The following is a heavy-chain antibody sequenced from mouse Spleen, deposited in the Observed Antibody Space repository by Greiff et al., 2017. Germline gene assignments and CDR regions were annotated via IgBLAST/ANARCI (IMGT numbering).Heavy chain of an antibody. V-gene: IGHV5-15*01. Sequence: EVKLVESGGGLVKPGGSLKLSCAASGFTFSDYGMAWVRQAPGKGLEWVAFISNLAYSIYYADTVTGRFTISRENAKNTLSLEMSSLRSEDTAMYYCARHGGYYNWYFDFWGAGTTVTVSS. J-gene: IGHJ1*01. CDR1: GFTFSDYG. D-gene: IGHD2-3*01. CDR2: ISNLAYSI. CDR3: ARHGGYYNWYFDF.